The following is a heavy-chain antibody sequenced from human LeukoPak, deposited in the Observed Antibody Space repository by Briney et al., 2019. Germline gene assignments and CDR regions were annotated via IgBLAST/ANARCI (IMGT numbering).Heavy chain of an antibody. V-gene: IGHV3-53*01. Sequence: GGSLRLSCAVSGFTVSNNYMSWVRQAPEKGPECVSVIYSADSTYYADSVKGRFTISRDNSKNTVYLQMNSLRAEDTAVYYCARGLRGDHFDFWGQGTLVTVSS. D-gene: IGHD6-25*01. CDR3: ARGLRGDHFDF. J-gene: IGHJ4*02. CDR1: GFTVSNNY. CDR2: IYSADST.